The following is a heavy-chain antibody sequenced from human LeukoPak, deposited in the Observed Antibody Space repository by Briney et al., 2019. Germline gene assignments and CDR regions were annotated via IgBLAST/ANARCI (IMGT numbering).Heavy chain of an antibody. Sequence: PGGSLRLSCAASGFTFNTFWMTWVRQAPGKGLEWVANINHNGTEKYYMDSVGGRFTISRDNAKNSLSLEMKSLRLDDTAVYYCARDGGDLWPLDEWGRGTLVTVSS. D-gene: IGHD3-16*01. V-gene: IGHV3-7*01. CDR3: ARDGGDLWPLDE. CDR1: GFTFNTFW. J-gene: IGHJ4*02. CDR2: INHNGTEK.